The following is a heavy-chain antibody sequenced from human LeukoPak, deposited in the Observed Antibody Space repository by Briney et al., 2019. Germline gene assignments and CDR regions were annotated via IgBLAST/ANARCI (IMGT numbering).Heavy chain of an antibody. D-gene: IGHD1-26*01. V-gene: IGHV1-18*01. CDR1: GFTFKDYY. J-gene: IGHJ1*01. CDR2: ISAYNGNT. Sequence: ASVKVSCKTSGFTFKDYYIHWVRQAPGQGLEWMGWISAYNGNTNYAQKLQGRVTMTTDTSTSTAYMELRSLRSDDTAVYYCARMPGGSYLEYFQHWGQGTLVTVSS. CDR3: ARMPGGSYLEYFQH.